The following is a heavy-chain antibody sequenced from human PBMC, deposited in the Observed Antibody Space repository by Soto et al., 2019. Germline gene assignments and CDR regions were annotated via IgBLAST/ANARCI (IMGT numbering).Heavy chain of an antibody. J-gene: IGHJ6*02. CDR1: GFTFSSYG. CDR2: ISYDGSNK. Sequence: QVQLVESGGGVVQSGRSLRLSCAASGFTFSSYGMHWVRQAPGKGLEWVAVISYDGSNKYYADSVKGRFTISRDNSKNTLYLQMNSLRAEDTAVYYCAKALSITIFGVVNDYGMDVWGQGTTVTVSS. V-gene: IGHV3-30*18. D-gene: IGHD3-3*01. CDR3: AKALSITIFGVVNDYGMDV.